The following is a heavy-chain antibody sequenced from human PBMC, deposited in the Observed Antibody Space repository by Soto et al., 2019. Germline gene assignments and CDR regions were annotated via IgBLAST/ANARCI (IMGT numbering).Heavy chain of an antibody. J-gene: IGHJ5*02. D-gene: IGHD1-26*01. CDR2: ISWNSGSI. CDR3: AKGGSGSSLDWFDP. V-gene: IGHV3-9*01. Sequence: GGSLRLSCAASGFTFDDYAMHWVRQAPGKGLEWVSGISWNSGSIGYADSVKGRFTISRDNAKNSLYLQMNSLRAEDTALYYCAKGGSGSSLDWFDPWGQGTLVTVSS. CDR1: GFTFDDYA.